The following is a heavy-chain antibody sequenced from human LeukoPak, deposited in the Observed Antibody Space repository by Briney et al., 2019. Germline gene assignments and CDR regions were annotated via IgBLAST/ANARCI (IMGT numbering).Heavy chain of an antibody. CDR1: GYTLTAYY. Sequence: ASVKVSCTASGYTLTAYYMHWVRQAPGQGLEWMRRMNPHTGSTIYEKEVQGSITMTTGTSINTAYVKLRNLRSDDTAVYYCARPTGDYDAGSGPNYHFDYWGQGTLVSVSS. V-gene: IGHV1-2*06. D-gene: IGHD3-3*01. J-gene: IGHJ4*02. CDR2: MNPHTGST. CDR3: ARPTGDYDAGSGPNYHFDY.